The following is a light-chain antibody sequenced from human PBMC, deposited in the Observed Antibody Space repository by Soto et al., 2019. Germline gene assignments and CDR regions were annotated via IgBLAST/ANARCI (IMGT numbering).Light chain of an antibody. Sequence: QSVLTQPPSMSAAPGQQVTISCSGSSSNIGNNYVSWYQQLPGTAPKLLIYDNNKRPSGIPDRFSGSKSGTSATRGITGLQTGDEADYYCGTWDSSLSAGRVFGGGTKLTVL. CDR3: GTWDSSLSAGRV. CDR1: SSNIGNNY. CDR2: DNN. V-gene: IGLV1-51*01. J-gene: IGLJ2*01.